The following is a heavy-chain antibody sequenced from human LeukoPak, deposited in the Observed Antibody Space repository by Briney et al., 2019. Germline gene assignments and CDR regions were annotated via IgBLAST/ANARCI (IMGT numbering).Heavy chain of an antibody. Sequence: GGSLRLSCAASGFTFSSYGMHWVRQAPGKGLEWVAFIRYDGSNKYYADSVKGRFTISRDNSKNTLYLQMNSLRAEDTAVYYCATDTASSGWYNYYYGMDVWGQGTTVTVSS. CDR1: GFTFSSYG. CDR2: IRYDGSNK. D-gene: IGHD6-19*01. J-gene: IGHJ6*02. V-gene: IGHV3-30*02. CDR3: ATDTASSGWYNYYYGMDV.